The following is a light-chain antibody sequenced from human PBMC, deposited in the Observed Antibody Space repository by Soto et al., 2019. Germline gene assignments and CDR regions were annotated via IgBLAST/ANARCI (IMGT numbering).Light chain of an antibody. Sequence: DIQMAQSPSSLSASVGDIVTITCRASQYIDTYLHWYQQKPGKAPKLLIYAASSLQSGVPSRFSGSGSGTDFTLTISSLQPEDFASYFCQQTHSVPQTFGGGTKVEIK. CDR1: QYIDTY. CDR2: AAS. CDR3: QQTHSVPQT. J-gene: IGKJ4*01. V-gene: IGKV1-39*01.